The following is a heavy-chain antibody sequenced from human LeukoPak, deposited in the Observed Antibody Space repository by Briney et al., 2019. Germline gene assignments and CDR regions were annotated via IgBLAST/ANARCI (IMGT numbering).Heavy chain of an antibody. D-gene: IGHD4-17*01. Sequence: SETLSLTCTVSGGSISSGGYYWSWIRQHPGKGLEWIGYIYYSGSTYYNPPLKSRVTISVDTSKNQFSLKLSSVTAADTAVYYCATSTTVTTAWFDPWGQGTLVTVSS. V-gene: IGHV4-31*03. CDR2: IYYSGST. CDR3: ATSTTVTTAWFDP. J-gene: IGHJ5*02. CDR1: GGSISSGGYY.